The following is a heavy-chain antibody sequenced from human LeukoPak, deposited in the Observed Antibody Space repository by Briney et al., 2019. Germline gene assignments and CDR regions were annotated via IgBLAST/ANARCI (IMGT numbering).Heavy chain of an antibody. CDR2: IYYSGST. D-gene: IGHD1-26*01. V-gene: IGHV4-59*01. CDR3: ARESGGWFDP. Sequence: PSETLSLTCTVSGGSISSYYWSWIRQPPGKGLEWIGYIYYSGSTNYNPSLKSRVTISIDTSKNQFSLELTSVTAADTAVYYCARESGGWFDPWGQGTLVTVSS. CDR1: GGSISSYY. J-gene: IGHJ5*02.